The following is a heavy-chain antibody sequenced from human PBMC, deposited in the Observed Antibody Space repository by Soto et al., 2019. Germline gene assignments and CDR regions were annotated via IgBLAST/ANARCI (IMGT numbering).Heavy chain of an antibody. V-gene: IGHV3-21*01. CDR2: ISSSSSYI. D-gene: IGHD1-26*01. Sequence: EVQLVESGGGLVKPGGSLRLSCAASGSPFSNYGMTWVRQAPGRGLEWVSSISSSSSYIYYADSVMGRFTVSRDNAKNSLYLQMNSLRAEDTAVYYCAKDRVVGSTSREKDFDSWGQGTLVTVSS. J-gene: IGHJ4*02. CDR3: AKDRVVGSTSREKDFDS. CDR1: GSPFSNYG.